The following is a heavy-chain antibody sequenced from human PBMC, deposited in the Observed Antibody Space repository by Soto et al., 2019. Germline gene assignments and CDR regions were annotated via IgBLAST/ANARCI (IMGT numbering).Heavy chain of an antibody. D-gene: IGHD3-10*01. CDR1: GFTFSSYA. CDR3: SRRITMVRGPYYYYPMDV. V-gene: IGHV3-23*01. Sequence: GGSLRLSCAASGFTFSSYAMSWVRQAPGKGLEWVSAISGSGGSTYYADSVKGRFTISRDNSKNTLYLQMNSLRAEDTAVYYGSRRITMVRGPYYYYPMDVWGQGTTVTVSS. CDR2: ISGSGGST. J-gene: IGHJ6*02.